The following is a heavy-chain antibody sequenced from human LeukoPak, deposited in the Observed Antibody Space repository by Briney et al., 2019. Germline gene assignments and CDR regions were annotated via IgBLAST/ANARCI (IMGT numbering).Heavy chain of an antibody. V-gene: IGHV1-2*02. J-gene: IGHJ6*02. CDR1: GYTFTGYY. CDR2: INPNSGGT. Sequence: ASVKVSCKASGYTFTGYYMHWVRQAPGQGLEWMGWINPNSGGTNYAQKFQGRVTMTRDTSISTAYMELSRLRSDDTAVYYCARVLWSGYGMDVWGQGTTVTVSS. D-gene: IGHD3-3*01. CDR3: ARVLWSGYGMDV.